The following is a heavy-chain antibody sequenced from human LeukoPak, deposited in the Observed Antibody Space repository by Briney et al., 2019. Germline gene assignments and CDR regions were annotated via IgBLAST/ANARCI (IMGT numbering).Heavy chain of an antibody. CDR2: INGDGSRT. D-gene: IGHD1/OR15-1a*01. J-gene: IGHJ3*02. V-gene: IGHV3-74*01. CDR1: GFTFSTDW. CDR3: ARAAPNWNKGPNIDDGFDI. Sequence: PGGSLRLSCAVSGFTFSTDWMHWVRRAPGKGLVWVSRINGDGSRTNYADSVKGRCTISRDNAKNTLYLQMDSLRAEDTAVYYCARAAPNWNKGPNIDDGFDIWGQGTMVTVSS.